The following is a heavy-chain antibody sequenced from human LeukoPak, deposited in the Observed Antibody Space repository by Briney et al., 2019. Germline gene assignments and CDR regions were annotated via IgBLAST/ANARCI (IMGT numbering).Heavy chain of an antibody. J-gene: IGHJ3*02. CDR1: GLTVSNNY. Sequence: GGSLRLSCAASGLTVSNNYMSWVRQAPGKGLEWVSIIYSGGSTYYADSVKGRFTISRDNSKNTLYLQMNSLRAEDTAVYYCARSNSFDIWGQGTMVTVSS. CDR2: IYSGGST. V-gene: IGHV3-66*01. CDR3: ARSNSFDI.